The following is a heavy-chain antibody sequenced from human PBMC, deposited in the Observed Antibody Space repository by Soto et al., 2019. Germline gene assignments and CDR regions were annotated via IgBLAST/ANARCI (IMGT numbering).Heavy chain of an antibody. CDR3: ARNYYDSSDRDYLDY. CDR1: GYTFTSYY. D-gene: IGHD3-22*01. J-gene: IGHJ4*02. Sequence: ASVKVSCKASGYTFTSYYIHWVRQAPGQGLEWMGWINPITGGTNYAPKFQGRVTMTRDTSITTAYMELSRLRSDDTAVYYCARNYYDSSDRDYLDYWGQGTPVTVSS. V-gene: IGHV1-2*02. CDR2: INPITGGT.